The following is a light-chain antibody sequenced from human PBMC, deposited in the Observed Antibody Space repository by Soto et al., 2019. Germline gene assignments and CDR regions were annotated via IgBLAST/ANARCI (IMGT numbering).Light chain of an antibody. J-gene: IGKJ1*01. Sequence: EIELTQSPGTLYLSKGERDTLSCRASQSVSSYIGRYQQKPGHAPRLLIYDASNRATGIPARFSGSGSGTDFSLTISSLEPEDFAVYYCQQRSNWPPWTLGQGTKVDIK. CDR1: QSVSSY. CDR3: QQRSNWPPWT. V-gene: IGKV3-11*01. CDR2: DAS.